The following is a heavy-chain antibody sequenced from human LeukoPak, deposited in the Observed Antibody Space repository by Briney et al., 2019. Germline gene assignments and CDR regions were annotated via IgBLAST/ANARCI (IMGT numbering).Heavy chain of an antibody. J-gene: IGHJ4*02. CDR3: ARDLRLGELSLGFDY. CDR2: IYYSGST. V-gene: IGHV4-59*01. CDR1: GGSISSYY. D-gene: IGHD3-16*02. Sequence: SETLSLTCTVSGGSISSYYWSWIRQPPGKGLEWIGYIYYSGSTNYNPSLKSRVTISVDTSKNQFSLKLSSVTAADTAVYYCARDLRLGELSLGFDYWGQGTLVTVYS.